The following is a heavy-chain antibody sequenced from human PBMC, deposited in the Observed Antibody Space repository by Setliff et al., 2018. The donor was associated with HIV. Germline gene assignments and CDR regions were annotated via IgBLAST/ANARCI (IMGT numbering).Heavy chain of an antibody. J-gene: IGHJ4*02. V-gene: IGHV3-7*05. CDR2: IKQDGSEI. Sequence: GGSLRLSCAASGFTLNRYWMSWVRQAPGKGLEWVANIKQDGSEIHYVDSVKGRFTISRDNAKNSLYLQMNSLRAEDTAVYYCARLSTRAFDYWGQGTLVTVSS. CDR1: GFTLNRYW. CDR3: ARLSTRAFDY.